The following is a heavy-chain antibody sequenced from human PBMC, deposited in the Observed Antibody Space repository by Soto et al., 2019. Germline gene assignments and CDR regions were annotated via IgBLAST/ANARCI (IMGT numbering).Heavy chain of an antibody. J-gene: IGHJ4*02. Sequence: GESLKISCKGSGYSFAGYWITWVRQKPGKGLEWMGRIDPSDSQTYYSPSFRGHVTISVTKSITTVFLQWSSLRASDTAMYYCARQIYDSDTGPNFQYYFDSWGQGTPVTVAS. CDR1: GYSFAGYW. CDR2: IDPSDSQT. D-gene: IGHD3-22*01. CDR3: ARQIYDSDTGPNFQYYFDS. V-gene: IGHV5-10-1*01.